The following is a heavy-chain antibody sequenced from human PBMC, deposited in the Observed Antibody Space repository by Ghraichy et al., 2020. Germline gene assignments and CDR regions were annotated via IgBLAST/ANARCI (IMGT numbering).Heavy chain of an antibody. CDR1: GFTFSSYA. D-gene: IGHD2-15*01. V-gene: IGHV3-23*01. J-gene: IGHJ4*02. CDR2: ISGSGGST. Sequence: GGSLRLSCAASGFTFSSYAMSWVRQAPGKGLEWVSAISGSGGSTYYADSVKGRFTISRDNSKNTLYLQMNSLRAEDTAVYYCAKDYCSGGSCPSVYWGQGTLVTVSS. CDR3: AKDYCSGGSCPSVY.